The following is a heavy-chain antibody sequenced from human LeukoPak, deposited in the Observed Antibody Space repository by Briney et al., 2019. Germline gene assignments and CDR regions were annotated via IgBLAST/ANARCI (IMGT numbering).Heavy chain of an antibody. Sequence: SETLSLTCTVSGGSISSGDYYWSWIRQPPGKGLEWIGYIYYSGSTYYNPSLKSRVTMSVDTSKNQFSLKLSSVTAADTAVYYCAKGMHASKYYFDYWGQGTLVTVSS. CDR3: AKGMHASKYYFDY. V-gene: IGHV4-30-4*08. J-gene: IGHJ4*02. CDR1: GGSISSGDYY. D-gene: IGHD2-8*01. CDR2: IYYSGST.